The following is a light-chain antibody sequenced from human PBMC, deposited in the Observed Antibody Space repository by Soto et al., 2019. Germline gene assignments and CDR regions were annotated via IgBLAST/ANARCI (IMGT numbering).Light chain of an antibody. CDR3: QHYDNLPG. V-gene: IGKV1-33*01. J-gene: IGKJ3*01. CDR2: DAS. CDR1: QDIRKN. Sequence: DIQMTQSPSSLSASIGDRVTITCQASQDIRKNLNWYQQKPGKAPKLLIYDASNLEAGVSSRFSGSGSETDFTFTISSLQPEDIGTYYCQHYDNLPGFGPGTTVDIK.